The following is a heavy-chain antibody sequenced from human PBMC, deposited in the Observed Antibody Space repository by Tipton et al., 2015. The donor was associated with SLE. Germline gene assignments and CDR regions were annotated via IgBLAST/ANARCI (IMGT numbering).Heavy chain of an antibody. CDR3: ARYCSSPNGQEA. Sequence: QLVQSGAEVKKPGASVKVSCRTSGYSFASYYMHWVRQAPGQGLEWMGRINPNSGRTKYAQRFQGRVTMTRDTSISTAYMELSRLRSDDTAMYYCARYCSSPNGQEAWGQGSLVTVSS. V-gene: IGHV1-2*06. CDR1: GYSFASYY. CDR2: INPNSGRT. J-gene: IGHJ5*02. D-gene: IGHD2-2*01.